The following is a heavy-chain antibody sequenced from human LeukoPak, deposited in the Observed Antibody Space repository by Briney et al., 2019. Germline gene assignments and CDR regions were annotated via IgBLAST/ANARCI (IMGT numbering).Heavy chain of an antibody. CDR2: ISAYNGNT. CDR3: AREAIGYSYAKRFDY. Sequence: VASVKVSCKASGYTFTSYGISWVRQAPGQGLEWMGWISAYNGNTNYAQKLQGRVTMTTDTSTSTAYVELRSLRSDDTAVYYCAREAIGYSYAKRFDYWGQGTLVTVSS. V-gene: IGHV1-18*01. D-gene: IGHD5-18*01. CDR1: GYTFTSYG. J-gene: IGHJ4*02.